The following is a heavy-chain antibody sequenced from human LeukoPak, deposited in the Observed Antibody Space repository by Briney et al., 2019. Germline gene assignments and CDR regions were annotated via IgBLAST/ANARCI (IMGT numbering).Heavy chain of an antibody. D-gene: IGHD5-18*01. CDR2: IYYSGST. Sequence: SETLSLTCTVSGGSISSSSYYWGWIRQPPGKGLEWIGSIYYSGSTYYNPSLKSRVTISVDTSKNQFYLKLSSMTAADTAFYYCARNLGYSGSHWFDPWGQGTLVTVSS. J-gene: IGHJ5*02. V-gene: IGHV4-39*07. CDR3: ARNLGYSGSHWFDP. CDR1: GGSISSSSYY.